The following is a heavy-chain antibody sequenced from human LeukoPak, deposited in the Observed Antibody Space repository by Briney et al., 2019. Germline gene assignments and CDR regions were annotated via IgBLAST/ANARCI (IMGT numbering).Heavy chain of an antibody. CDR2: IYYSEST. J-gene: IGHJ5*02. D-gene: IGHD3-10*01. CDR1: GGSISSYY. Sequence: SETLSLTCTVSGGSISSYYWSWIRQPPGKGLEWIGYIYYSESTNYNPSLKSRVTISVDTSKNQFSLKLSSVTAADTAVYYCARLRRGFGELLFDPWGQGTLVTVSS. CDR3: ARLRRGFGELLFDP. V-gene: IGHV4-59*08.